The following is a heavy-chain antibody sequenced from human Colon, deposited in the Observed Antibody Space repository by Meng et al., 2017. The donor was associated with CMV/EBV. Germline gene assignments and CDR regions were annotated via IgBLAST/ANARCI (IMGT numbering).Heavy chain of an antibody. V-gene: IGHV3-23*01. Sequence: GESLKISCAASGFNFSRTAMRWVRQAPGKGLEWVSVISGSGGSTNHADSVKGRFTISRDHSKNTSYLQMNSLRAEDTAVYYCAPPPGRYQLLFVVGYFDYGGQGTLVTVSS. CDR2: ISGSGGST. CDR3: APPPGRYQLLFVVGYFDY. J-gene: IGHJ4*02. CDR1: GFNFSRTA. D-gene: IGHD2-2*01.